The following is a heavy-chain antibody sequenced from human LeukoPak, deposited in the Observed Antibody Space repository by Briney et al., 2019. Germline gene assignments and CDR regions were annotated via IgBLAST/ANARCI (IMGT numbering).Heavy chain of an antibody. Sequence: GGSLRLSCAASGFTFRNYAIHWLRQAPGKGLEWVTFISYDGNTKYYADSVKGRFTISRDNSKDTLYLEMNSLRPEDTAVYYCARDLSTKYSIDYWGQGTLVTVSS. CDR1: GFTFRNYA. CDR3: ARDLSTKYSIDY. V-gene: IGHV3-30-3*01. J-gene: IGHJ4*02. D-gene: IGHD2-15*01. CDR2: ISYDGNTK.